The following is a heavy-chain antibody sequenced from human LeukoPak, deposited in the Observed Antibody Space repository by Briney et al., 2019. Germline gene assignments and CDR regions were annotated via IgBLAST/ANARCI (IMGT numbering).Heavy chain of an antibody. CDR2: IIPILGIA. J-gene: IGHJ6*03. Sequence: VASVKVSCKASGGTFSSYTISWVRQAPGQGLEWMGRIIPILGIANYAQQFQGRVTITADKSTSTAYMELSSLRSEDTAVYYCASFPGIAAAGTFNYYYYYMDVWGKGTTVTVSS. D-gene: IGHD6-13*01. V-gene: IGHV1-69*02. CDR1: GGTFSSYT. CDR3: ASFPGIAAAGTFNYYYYYMDV.